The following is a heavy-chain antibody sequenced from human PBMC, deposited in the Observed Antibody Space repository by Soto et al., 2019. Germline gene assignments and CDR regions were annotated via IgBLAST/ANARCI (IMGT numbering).Heavy chain of an antibody. CDR3: TTGARVAAAGYGAFDI. Sequence: LRLSCAASGFTFSNAWMSWVRQAPGKGLEWVGRIKSKTDGGTTDYAAPVKGRFTISRDDSKNTLYLQMNSLKTEDTAVYYCTTGARVAAAGYGAFDIWGQGTMVTVS. CDR2: IKSKTDGGTT. CDR1: GFTFSNAW. D-gene: IGHD6-13*01. J-gene: IGHJ3*02. V-gene: IGHV3-15*01.